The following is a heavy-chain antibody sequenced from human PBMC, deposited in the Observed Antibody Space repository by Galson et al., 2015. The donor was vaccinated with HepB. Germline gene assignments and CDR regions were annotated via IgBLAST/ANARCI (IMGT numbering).Heavy chain of an antibody. D-gene: IGHD1-26*01. J-gene: IGHJ5*02. CDR1: GFTFGDYG. CDR3: ARFRRGAYEAWIDP. CDR2: ISCLH. Sequence: SLRLSCAGSGFTFGDYGMAWVRQAPGKGLEWVAAISCLHHYATSLGGRFAVSRDNSRNTFYLQMNTLRMEDTAIYYCARFRRGAYEAWIDPWGQGALVTVSS. V-gene: IGHV3-23*01.